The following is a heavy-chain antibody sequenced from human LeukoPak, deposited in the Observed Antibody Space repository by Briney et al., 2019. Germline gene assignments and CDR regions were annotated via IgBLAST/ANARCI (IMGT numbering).Heavy chain of an antibody. CDR3: ASTGIWFGELPLDY. D-gene: IGHD3-10*01. CDR2: INAGNGNT. J-gene: IGHJ4*02. Sequence: ASVKVSCKASGYTFTSYGISWVRQAPGQGLEWMGWINAGNGNTKYSQKFQGRVTISRDTSASTAYMELSSLRSEDTAVYYCASTGIWFGELPLDYWGQGTLVTVSS. CDR1: GYTFTSYG. V-gene: IGHV1-3*01.